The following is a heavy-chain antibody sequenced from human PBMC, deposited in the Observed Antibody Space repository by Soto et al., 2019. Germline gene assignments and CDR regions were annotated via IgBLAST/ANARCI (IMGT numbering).Heavy chain of an antibody. J-gene: IGHJ5*02. Sequence: ASVKVSCKASGYTFTSYGISWVRQAPGQGLEWMGWISAYSGNTNYAQKLQGRVTMTTDTSTSTAYMELRSLRSDDTAVYYCARDQDLRGSLHNWFDPWGQGTLVTVSS. CDR3: ARDQDLRGSLHNWFDP. CDR1: GYTFTSYG. CDR2: ISAYSGNT. D-gene: IGHD2-15*01. V-gene: IGHV1-18*01.